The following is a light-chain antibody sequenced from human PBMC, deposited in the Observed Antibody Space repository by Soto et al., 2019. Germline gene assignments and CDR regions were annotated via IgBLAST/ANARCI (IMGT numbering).Light chain of an antibody. CDR2: GAS. V-gene: IGKV3-15*01. J-gene: IGKJ5*01. CDR1: HSVSSK. Sequence: EIVMTQSPATLSVSPVEIAILCCSSIHSVSSKLALYQQKPGQAPRLLIYGASTRATGIPARFSGSGSGTEFTLTISSLQSEDFAVYYCQQYNNWPPITVGQGTRLK. CDR3: QQYNNWPPIT.